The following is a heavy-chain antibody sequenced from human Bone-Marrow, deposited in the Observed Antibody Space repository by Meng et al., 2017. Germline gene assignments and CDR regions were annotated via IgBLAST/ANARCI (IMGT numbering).Heavy chain of an antibody. J-gene: IGHJ6*02. CDR3: ARDLGRYCSSTSCYHGYYYYYGMDV. V-gene: IGHV4-39*07. Sequence: SETLSLTCTVSGGSISSSSYYWGWIRQPPGKGLEWIGSIYYSGSTYYNPSLKSRVTISVDTSKNQFSLKLSSVTAADTAVYYCARDLGRYCSSTSCYHGYYYYYGMDVWGQGTTVTVSS. D-gene: IGHD2-2*01. CDR2: IYYSGST. CDR1: GGSISSSSYY.